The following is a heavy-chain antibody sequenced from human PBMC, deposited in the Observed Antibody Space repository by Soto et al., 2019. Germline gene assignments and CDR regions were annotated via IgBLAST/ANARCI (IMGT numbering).Heavy chain of an antibody. V-gene: IGHV4-39*01. D-gene: IGHD2-15*01. Sequence: QLQLQESGPGLVKPSETLSLICTVSGGSIISSTHYWAWLRQPPGNGLEWIGSIHYSGNTYYNPSLKSRVTISVDTSNSQFSLKLSSVTAADTTVYYCARSPLCSGGSCYSRGAFDIWGQGTMVTVSS. CDR1: GGSIISSTHY. CDR2: IHYSGNT. CDR3: ARSPLCSGGSCYSRGAFDI. J-gene: IGHJ3*02.